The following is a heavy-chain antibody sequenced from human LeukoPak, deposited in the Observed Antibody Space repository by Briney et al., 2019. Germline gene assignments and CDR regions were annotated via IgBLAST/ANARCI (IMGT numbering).Heavy chain of an antibody. V-gene: IGHV4-34*01. CDR2: INPSGST. J-gene: IGHJ6*03. D-gene: IGHD3-22*01. Sequence: SETLSLTCAVYGGSFSGYLWTWVRQSPGKGLEWIGDINPSGSTYYNPSLKSRLTISVDTSKNLFSLKLRSVTAADTAVYYCARGRHDITMIVVVMTSVSYYLDVWGKGTTVTVS. CDR1: GGSFSGYL. CDR3: ARGRHDITMIVVVMTSVSYYLDV.